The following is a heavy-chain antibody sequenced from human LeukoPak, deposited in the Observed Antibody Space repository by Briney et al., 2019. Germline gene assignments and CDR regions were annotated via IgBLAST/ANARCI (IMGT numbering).Heavy chain of an antibody. V-gene: IGHV4-61*02. Sequence: PSETLSLTCTVSGGSISSGSYYWSWIRQPAGKGLEWLGRIYTSGSTNYNPSLKSQVTISVDTSKNQFSPKLSSVTAADTAVYYCARERGGILAAPTYYFDYWGQGTLVTVSS. J-gene: IGHJ4*02. CDR2: IYTSGST. CDR3: ARERGGILAAPTYYFDY. CDR1: GGSISSGSYY. D-gene: IGHD2-15*01.